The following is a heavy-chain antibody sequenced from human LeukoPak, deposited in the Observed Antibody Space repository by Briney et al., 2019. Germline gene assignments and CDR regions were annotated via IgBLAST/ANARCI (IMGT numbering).Heavy chain of an antibody. Sequence: EGSLRLSCAASGFTVSSNYMSWVRQAPGKGLEWVSVIYSGGNTYYADSVKGRFTISRDNSKNTLYLQMNSPRAEDTAVYYCARDHTKYYYASGSYGEYFQHWGQGTLVTVSS. J-gene: IGHJ1*01. CDR1: GFTVSSNY. CDR2: IYSGGNT. V-gene: IGHV3-53*01. CDR3: ARDHTKYYYASGSYGEYFQH. D-gene: IGHD3-10*01.